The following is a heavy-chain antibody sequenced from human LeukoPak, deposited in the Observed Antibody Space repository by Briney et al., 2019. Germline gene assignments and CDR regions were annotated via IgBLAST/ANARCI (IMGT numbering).Heavy chain of an antibody. J-gene: IGHJ1*01. Sequence: GRSLCLSCALSGLTFTSFWMHCVRHAPGEGVVWVSRIKSDGRTNHPNSVKGGFTISRDNAKNTLSLRMNSLRAEITGVYYCARAPSEIGGYYPEYFRHWGQGTLVTVSS. CDR1: GLTFTSFW. V-gene: IGHV3-74*01. CDR2: IKSDGRT. D-gene: IGHD3-22*01. CDR3: ARAPSEIGGYYPEYFRH.